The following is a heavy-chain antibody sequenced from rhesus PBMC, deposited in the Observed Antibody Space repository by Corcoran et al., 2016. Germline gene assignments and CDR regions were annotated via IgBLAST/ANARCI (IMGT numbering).Heavy chain of an antibody. D-gene: IGHD5-24*01. CDR3: ARGRRYRGYSYEYFEF. V-gene: IGHV1-198*02. CDR2: ITPLVGIT. CDR1: GFTFGRYA. Sequence: QVQLVQSGAEVKKHGASVKVSCKASGFTFGRYAIRWVRQAPGKGLEWRGLITPLVGITHYAEKFHGRVTITAHTSTSTASMELSSRRSEDTAVYYCARGRRYRGYSYEYFEFCGQGALVTVSP. J-gene: IGHJ1*01.